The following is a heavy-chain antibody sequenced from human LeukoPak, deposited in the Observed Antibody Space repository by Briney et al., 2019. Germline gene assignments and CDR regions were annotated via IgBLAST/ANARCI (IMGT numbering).Heavy chain of an antibody. CDR1: GVSISSSSYY. J-gene: IGHJ3*02. CDR3: ARRSSLTGKAFDI. D-gene: IGHD6-13*01. V-gene: IGHV4-39*07. CDR2: IYYSGST. Sequence: SETLSLTCTVSGVSISSSSYYWGWIRQPPGKGLEWIGTIYYSGSTYYNPSLKSRVTISVDTSKNQFSLKLSSVTAADTAVYYCARRSSLTGKAFDIWGQGTMVTVSS.